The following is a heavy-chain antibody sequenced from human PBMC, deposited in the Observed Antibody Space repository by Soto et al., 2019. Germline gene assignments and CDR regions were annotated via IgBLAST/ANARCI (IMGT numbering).Heavy chain of an antibody. V-gene: IGHV4-30-4*01. CDR3: ARDRVDIVAIPVGHGMDV. CDR2: IYCSGST. Sequence: SETLSLTCTVSCGSISSGDYYWSWIRQPPGKGLEWIGYIYCSGSTYYNPSLKSRVTISVDTSKNQFSLKLSSVTAADTAVYYCARDRVDIVAIPVGHGMDVWGQGTTVTVSS. CDR1: CGSISSGDYY. J-gene: IGHJ6*02. D-gene: IGHD5-12*01.